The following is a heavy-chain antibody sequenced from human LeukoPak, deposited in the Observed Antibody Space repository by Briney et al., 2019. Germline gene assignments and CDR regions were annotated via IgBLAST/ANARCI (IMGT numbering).Heavy chain of an antibody. J-gene: IGHJ4*02. V-gene: IGHV4-4*07. D-gene: IGHD3-16*02. CDR3: ASRYYDYVWGSYRGTFFDY. Sequence: SETLSLTCTVSGGSISSYYWSWIRQPAGKGLEWIGRIYTSGSTNYNPSLKSRVTMSVDTSKNQFSLKLSSVTAADTAVYYCASRYYDYVWGSYRGTFFDYWGQGTLVTVSS. CDR2: IYTSGST. CDR1: GGSISSYY.